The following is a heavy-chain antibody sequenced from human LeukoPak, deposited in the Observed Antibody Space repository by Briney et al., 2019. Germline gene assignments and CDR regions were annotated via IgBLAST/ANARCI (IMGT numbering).Heavy chain of an antibody. CDR2: IYTSGST. J-gene: IGHJ4*02. D-gene: IGHD6-6*01. Sequence: SETLSLTCTVSGGSMSGYYWSWIRQPPGKGLEWIGHIYTSGSTNYNPSLKSRVTMSVDTSKNQFSLKLNSVTAADTAFYYCAREYSSSSGKALDYWGQGTLVTVSS. CDR3: AREYSSSSGKALDY. V-gene: IGHV4-4*07. CDR1: GGSMSGYY.